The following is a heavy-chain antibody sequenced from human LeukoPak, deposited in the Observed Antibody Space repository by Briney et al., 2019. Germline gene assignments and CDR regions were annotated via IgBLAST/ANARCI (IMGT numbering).Heavy chain of an antibody. V-gene: IGHV4-39*01. Sequence: PSETLSFTCTISGGSISSSSYYWGWIRQPPGKGLEWIGSIYYSGSTYYNPSLKSRVTISVDTSKNQFSLKLSSVTAADTAVYYCARIGAGTRAAALSYYYYYYYMDVWGKGTTVTVSS. CDR3: ARIGAGTRAAALSYYYYYYYMDV. J-gene: IGHJ6*03. CDR2: IYYSGST. CDR1: GGSISSSSYY. D-gene: IGHD1-1*01.